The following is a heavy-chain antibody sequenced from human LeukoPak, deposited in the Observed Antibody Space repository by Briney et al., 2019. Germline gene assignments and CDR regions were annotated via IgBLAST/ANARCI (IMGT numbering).Heavy chain of an antibody. CDR3: AKSIAATDTAYYYATDV. CDR1: GFTFDDFA. CDR2: ISWNSGNI. J-gene: IGHJ6*02. D-gene: IGHD6-13*01. Sequence: GRSLRLSCAASGFTFDDFAMHWVRQAPGKGLEWVSGISWNSGNIGYADSVKGRFTISRDNAKNSLYLQMNSLRAEDTALYYCAKSIAATDTAYYYATDVWGPGTTVTVSS. V-gene: IGHV3-9*01.